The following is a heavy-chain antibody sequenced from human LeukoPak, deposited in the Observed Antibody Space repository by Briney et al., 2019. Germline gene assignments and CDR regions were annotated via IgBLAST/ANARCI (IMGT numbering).Heavy chain of an antibody. J-gene: IGHJ4*02. Sequence: SETLSLTCTVYGGSISSGGYYLSWIRQHPGKGLEWIVYIYYSGSTYYNPSLKSRVTISVDTSKNQFSLKLSSVAAADTAVYYCARVVDYYDSSGFHDYWGQGTLVTVSS. CDR2: IYYSGST. CDR3: ARVVDYYDSSGFHDY. D-gene: IGHD3-22*01. V-gene: IGHV4-31*03. CDR1: GGSISSGGYY.